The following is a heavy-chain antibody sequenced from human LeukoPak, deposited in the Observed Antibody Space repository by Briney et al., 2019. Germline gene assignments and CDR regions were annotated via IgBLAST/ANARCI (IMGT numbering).Heavy chain of an antibody. D-gene: IGHD6-6*01. Sequence: ETLSLTCTVSGYSLSSGFFCDWIRQSPGKGLEWVSSISSNSSYIYYADSVKGRFTISRDNAKNSLYLQMNSLRAEDTAVYYCARDSSTYSSSSPAVDYWGQGTLVTVSS. J-gene: IGHJ4*02. CDR3: ARDSSTYSSSSPAVDY. CDR1: GYSLSSGF. CDR2: ISSNSSYI. V-gene: IGHV3-21*01.